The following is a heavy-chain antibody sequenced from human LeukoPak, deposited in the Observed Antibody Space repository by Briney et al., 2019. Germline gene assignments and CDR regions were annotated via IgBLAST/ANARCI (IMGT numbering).Heavy chain of an antibody. Sequence: GGSLRLSCAASGFTFSSYAMSWVRQAPGKGLEWVSAISGSGGSTYYADSVKGRFTISRGNSKNTLYLQMNSLRAEDTAVYYCAKDGRLGELSLYSNWFDPWGQGTLVTVSS. V-gene: IGHV3-23*01. CDR3: AKDGRLGELSLYSNWFDP. CDR2: ISGSGGST. J-gene: IGHJ5*02. CDR1: GFTFSSYA. D-gene: IGHD3-16*02.